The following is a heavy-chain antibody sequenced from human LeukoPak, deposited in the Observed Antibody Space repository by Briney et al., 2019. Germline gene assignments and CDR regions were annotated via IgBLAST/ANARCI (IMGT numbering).Heavy chain of an antibody. Sequence: GGSLRLSCAASGFTFSSYSMNWVRQAPGKGLEWVSYISSSSSTIYYADSVKGRFTISRDNAKNSLYLQMNSLRAEDTAVYYCARDRMDTAMVRPKYYYYMDVWGKGTTVTVSS. CDR2: ISSSSSTI. CDR1: GFTFSSYS. V-gene: IGHV3-48*04. D-gene: IGHD5-18*01. CDR3: ARDRMDTAMVRPKYYYYMDV. J-gene: IGHJ6*03.